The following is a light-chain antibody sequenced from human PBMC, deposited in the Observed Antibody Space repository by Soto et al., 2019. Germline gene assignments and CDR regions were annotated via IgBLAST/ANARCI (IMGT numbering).Light chain of an antibody. Sequence: SYELTQPPSVSVAPGQTARITCGEDNIGSKSVHWYQQKPGQAPVLVVYDDRDRPSGIPERFSGSNSGNTATLTISRVEAGDEADYYCQVWAGSSDHYVFGTGTNVTVL. J-gene: IGLJ1*01. CDR3: QVWAGSSDHYV. CDR1: NIGSKS. V-gene: IGLV3-21*02. CDR2: DDR.